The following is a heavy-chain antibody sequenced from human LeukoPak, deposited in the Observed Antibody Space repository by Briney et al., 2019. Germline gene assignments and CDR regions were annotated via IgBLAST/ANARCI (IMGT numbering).Heavy chain of an antibody. CDR1: GITVITND. J-gene: IGHJ4*02. CDR2: LYSDCNT. D-gene: IGHD1-14*01. Sequence: PGGSLRLSCAASGITVITNDMTWVRQAPGKGLNCVSVLYSDCNTKYADSVQGRFTISRDNPKNTLYLEMNSLSPDDTAVYYCARGVEPLAANTLAYWGQGTLVTVSS. V-gene: IGHV3-53*01. CDR3: ARGVEPLAANTLAY.